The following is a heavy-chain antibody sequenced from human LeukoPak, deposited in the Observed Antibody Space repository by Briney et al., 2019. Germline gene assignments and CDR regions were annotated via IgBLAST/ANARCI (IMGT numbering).Heavy chain of an antibody. CDR3: ARDGGEVFDI. Sequence: SQTLSLTCAISGDSVSSNSPAWNWIRQSPSRGLEWLGRTYYRSKWYTDYAVPVKTRITINPDTSKNQFSLLLNSVTPEDTAVYYCARDGGEVFDIWGQGTMVTVSS. V-gene: IGHV6-1*01. J-gene: IGHJ3*02. D-gene: IGHD2-21*01. CDR2: TYYRSKWYT. CDR1: GDSVSSNSPA.